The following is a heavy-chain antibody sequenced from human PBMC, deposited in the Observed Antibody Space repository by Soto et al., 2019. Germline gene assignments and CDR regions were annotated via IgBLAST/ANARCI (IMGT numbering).Heavy chain of an antibody. CDR1: GFTFSNYG. V-gene: IGHV3-30*18. J-gene: IGHJ6*03. Sequence: QVQLVESGGGVVQPGRSLRLSCAASGFTFSNYGMHWVRQAPGKGLEWVAVSSFDVTNKYYADSVKGRFTVSRDNFNNTLYLQMSSLRAEDTAVYYCAKDLSSGRFSFYMDVWGKGTMVTVSS. D-gene: IGHD3-10*01. CDR3: AKDLSSGRFSFYMDV. CDR2: SSFDVTNK.